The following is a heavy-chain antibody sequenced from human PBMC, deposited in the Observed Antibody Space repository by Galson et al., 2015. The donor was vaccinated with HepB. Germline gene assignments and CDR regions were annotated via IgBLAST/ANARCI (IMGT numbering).Heavy chain of an antibody. CDR2: IYYRGSGST. CDR1: GGSISSGDDY. D-gene: IGHD3-10*01. CDR3: ARVGGTFGIPRNWFDP. V-gene: IGHV4-30-4*01. Sequence: LSLTCSVSGGSISSGDDYWSWIRQSPGRGLEWIGYIYYRGSGSTYYNPSLKSRVTISVDTSKNQFSLRLNSVTAADTAVYLCARVGGTFGIPRNWFDPWGQGTLVTVSS. J-gene: IGHJ5*02.